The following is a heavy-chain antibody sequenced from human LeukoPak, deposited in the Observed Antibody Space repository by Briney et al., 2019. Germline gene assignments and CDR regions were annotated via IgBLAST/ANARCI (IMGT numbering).Heavy chain of an antibody. CDR3: ARDYGYMDYFDY. CDR2: ISYDGSNK. V-gene: IGHV3-30*03. D-gene: IGHD3-16*01. Sequence: GGSLRLSCAASGFTFSNYVMHWVRQAPGKGLDWVAVISYDGSNKYYADSVKGRFTISRDNSKNTLYLQMNSLRAEDTAVYYCARDYGYMDYFDYWGQGTLVTVSS. CDR1: GFTFSNYV. J-gene: IGHJ4*02.